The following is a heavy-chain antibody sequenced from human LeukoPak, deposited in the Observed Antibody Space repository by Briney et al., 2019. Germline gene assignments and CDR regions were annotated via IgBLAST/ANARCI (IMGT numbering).Heavy chain of an antibody. CDR1: GYSISGGFY. V-gene: IGHV3-7*01. CDR2: IKQDGSEK. CDR3: AREGFYFFDF. J-gene: IGHJ4*01. Sequence: ETLSLTCTVSGYSISGGFYWDWTRQPPGKGLEWVANIKQDGSEKTCADSVRGRFTIFRDNAKNSVYLQMNSLRAEDSAIYYCAREGFYFFDFWGQGTLVTVSS.